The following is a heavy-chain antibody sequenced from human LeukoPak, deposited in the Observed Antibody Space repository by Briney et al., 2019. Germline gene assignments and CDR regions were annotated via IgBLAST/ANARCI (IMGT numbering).Heavy chain of an antibody. CDR3: ARPDDSSGSFPDY. Sequence: GGSLRLSCAASGFTFSTYSMNSVRQAPGKGLEWISYISYSSSTIYYADSVKGRFTISRDNAKNSLYLQMNSLRAEDTAVYYCARPDDSSGSFPDYWGQGTLVTVSS. CDR1: GFTFSTYS. J-gene: IGHJ4*02. V-gene: IGHV3-48*01. CDR2: ISYSSSTI. D-gene: IGHD3-22*01.